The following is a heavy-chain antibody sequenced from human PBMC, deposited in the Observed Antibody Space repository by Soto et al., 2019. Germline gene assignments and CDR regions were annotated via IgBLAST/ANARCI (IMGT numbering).Heavy chain of an antibody. Sequence: SETLSLTCTVSGGSISSGGYYWSWIRQHPGKGLEWIGYIYYSGSTYYNPSLKSRVTISVDTSKNQFSLKLSSVTAADTAVYYCARDPLPGDLGYYYGSGSPVWGQGTLVTVSS. J-gene: IGHJ4*02. CDR3: ARDPLPGDLGYYYGSGSPV. D-gene: IGHD3-10*01. CDR2: IYYSGST. CDR1: GGSISSGGYY. V-gene: IGHV4-31*03.